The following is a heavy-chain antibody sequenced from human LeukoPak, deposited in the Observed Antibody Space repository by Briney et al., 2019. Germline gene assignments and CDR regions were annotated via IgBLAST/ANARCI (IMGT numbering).Heavy chain of an antibody. Sequence: GGSLRLSCAASGFTFSSYWMSWVRQAPGKGLEWVANIKQDGSEKYYVDSVKGRFTISRDNAKNSLYLQVNSLRAEDTAVYYCARWGVRDIVVVPAAISSLDVWGKGTTVTVSS. D-gene: IGHD2-2*01. CDR2: IKQDGSEK. CDR1: GFTFSSYW. V-gene: IGHV3-7*01. CDR3: ARWGVRDIVVVPAAISSLDV. J-gene: IGHJ6*04.